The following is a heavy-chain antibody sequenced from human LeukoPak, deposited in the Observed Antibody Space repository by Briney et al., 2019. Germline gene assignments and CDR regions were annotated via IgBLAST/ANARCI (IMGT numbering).Heavy chain of an antibody. D-gene: IGHD5-12*01. J-gene: IGHJ4*02. Sequence: GGSLRLSCAASGFNFISHWMTWVRQAPGKGLEGVANIRQDEGEKYYADSVTGRFTISRDNAQNGVYLQMDGLRGEDMAVYYCARDYGHSGYDYLPYYWGQGTLVTVSS. CDR2: IRQDEGEK. V-gene: IGHV3-7*01. CDR1: GFNFISHW. CDR3: ARDYGHSGYDYLPYY.